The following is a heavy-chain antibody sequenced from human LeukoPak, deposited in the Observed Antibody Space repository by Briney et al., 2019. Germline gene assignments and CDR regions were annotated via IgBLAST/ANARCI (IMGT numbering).Heavy chain of an antibody. D-gene: IGHD3-10*01. CDR2: ISSSSSYI. V-gene: IGHV3-21*01. Sequence: PGGSLRRSFAASGLAVSSNYMSWVRQAPGKGLEWVSSISSSSSYIYYAHSVKRRFTISRDNAKTSLYLQTNSLRAEDTAVYYCARDREFTMVRGVPHFDYWGQGTLVTVSS. J-gene: IGHJ4*02. CDR3: ARDREFTMVRGVPHFDY. CDR1: GLAVSSNY.